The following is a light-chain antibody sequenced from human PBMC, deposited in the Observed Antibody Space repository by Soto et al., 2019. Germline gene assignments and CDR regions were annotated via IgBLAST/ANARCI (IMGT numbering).Light chain of an antibody. CDR2: DVS. CDR3: SSYRSSSTPFV. Sequence: QSVLTQPASVSGSPGQSITISCTGTSSDVGGYNYVSWYQQYPGKAPKLMIYDVSNRPSGVSNRLSGSKSGNTASLSISGLQADDEADYYCSSYRSSSTPFVFGTGTKVTVL. V-gene: IGLV2-14*01. J-gene: IGLJ1*01. CDR1: SSDVGGYNY.